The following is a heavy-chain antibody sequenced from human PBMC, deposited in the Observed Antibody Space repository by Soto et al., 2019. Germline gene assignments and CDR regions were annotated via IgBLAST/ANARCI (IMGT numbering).Heavy chain of an antibody. CDR1: GFTFSSYG. CDR3: AKDRDSSGWFSGYYYGVDV. J-gene: IGHJ6*02. CDR2: ISYDGSNK. Sequence: PGGSLRLSCAASGFTFSSYGMHWVRQAPGKGLEWVALISYDGSNKYYADSVKGRFTISRDNSKNTLSLQVSSLRPEDTAVYYCAKDRDSSGWFSGYYYGVDVWGQGTRVTVSS. V-gene: IGHV3-30*18. D-gene: IGHD6-19*01.